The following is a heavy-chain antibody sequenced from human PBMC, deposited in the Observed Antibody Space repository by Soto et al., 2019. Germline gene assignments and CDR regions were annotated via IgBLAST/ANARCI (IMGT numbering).Heavy chain of an antibody. J-gene: IGHJ3*01. V-gene: IGHV1-18*01. Sequence: ASVKVSCKASGYTFTNYGISWVRQAPGQGPEWMGWISAYNGNTNYAQKLQGRVTMTTDTSTSTAYMELRSLRSDDTAMYYCARDLLGTEPESAFDFWGQGTMVTVS. CDR1: GYTFTNYG. CDR2: ISAYNGNT. CDR3: ARDLLGTEPESAFDF. D-gene: IGHD3-16*01.